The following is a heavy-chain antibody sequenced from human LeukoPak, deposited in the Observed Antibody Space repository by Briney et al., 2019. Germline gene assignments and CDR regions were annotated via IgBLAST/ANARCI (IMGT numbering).Heavy chain of an antibody. V-gene: IGHV4-39*01. CDR2: VHATGSN. CDR1: GGSISSSTYY. J-gene: IGHJ4*02. D-gene: IGHD5-18*01. Sequence: SETLSLTCTVSGGSISSSTYYWGWIRQPPGKGLEWMGTVHATGSNYFNPSLKSRLTISVDTSKNQFSLRLRSVTAADTAVYYCARLQLWFRQVDYWGQGTLVTVSS. CDR3: ARLQLWFRQVDY.